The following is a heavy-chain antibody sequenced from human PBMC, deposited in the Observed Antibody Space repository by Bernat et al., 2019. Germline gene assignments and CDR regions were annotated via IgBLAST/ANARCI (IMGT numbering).Heavy chain of an antibody. CDR1: GYTFTGYY. CDR3: ARVIYDFWSGYYTDGLSDDAFDI. J-gene: IGHJ3*02. CDR2: INPNSGGT. V-gene: IGHV1-2*02. D-gene: IGHD3-3*01. Sequence: QVQLVQSGAEVKKPGASVKVSCKASGYTFTGYYMHWVRQAPGQGLEWMGWINPNSGGTNYAQKFQGRVTMTRDTSISTAYMELSRLRSDDTAVYYCARVIYDFWSGYYTDGLSDDAFDIWSQGTMVTVSS.